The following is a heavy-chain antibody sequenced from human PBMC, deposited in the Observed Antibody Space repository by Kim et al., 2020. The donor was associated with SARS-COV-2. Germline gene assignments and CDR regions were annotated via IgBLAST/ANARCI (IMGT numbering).Heavy chain of an antibody. D-gene: IGHD2-15*01. CDR1: GGSISSYY. CDR3: ARSRPYCSGGSCYYWFDP. J-gene: IGHJ5*02. Sequence: SETLSLTCTVSGGSISSYYWSWIRQPPGKGLEWIGYIYYSGSTNYNPSLKSRVTISVDTSKNQFSLKLSSVTAADTAVYYCARSRPYCSGGSCYYWFDP. CDR2: IYYSGST. V-gene: IGHV4-59*13.